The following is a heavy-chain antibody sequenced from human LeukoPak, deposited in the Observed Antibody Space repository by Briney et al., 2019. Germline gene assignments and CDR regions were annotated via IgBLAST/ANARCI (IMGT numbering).Heavy chain of an antibody. V-gene: IGHV3-21*01. CDR2: ISSTRSSYI. CDR1: GFXFSNYN. Sequence: GSLRLSCAASGFXFSNYNMNWVRQAPGKGLEWVSSISSTRSSYIYYAESVKGRFTISRDNAKHSLYLQMSSLRAEDTAVYYCARDWTTVTFPDAFDIWGQGTMVTVSS. D-gene: IGHD4-17*01. CDR3: ARDWTTVTFPDAFDI. J-gene: IGHJ3*02.